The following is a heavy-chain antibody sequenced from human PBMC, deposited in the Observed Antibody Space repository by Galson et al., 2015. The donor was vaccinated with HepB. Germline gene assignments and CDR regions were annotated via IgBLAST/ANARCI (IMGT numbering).Heavy chain of an antibody. CDR2: IWYDGSNK. Sequence: CAASGFTFSSYGMHWVRQAPGKGLEWVAVIWYDGSNKYYADSVKGRFTVSRDNSENTLYLQMNSLRAEDTAVYYCGRDYVGFCSSTSCPIEYWGQGTLVTVSS. V-gene: IGHV3-33*01. D-gene: IGHD2-2*01. J-gene: IGHJ4*02. CDR3: GRDYVGFCSSTSCPIEY. CDR1: GFTFSSYG.